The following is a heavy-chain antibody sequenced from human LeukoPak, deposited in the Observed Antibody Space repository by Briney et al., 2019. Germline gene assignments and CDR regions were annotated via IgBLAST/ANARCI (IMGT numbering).Heavy chain of an antibody. CDR2: IIPIFGTA. D-gene: IGHD4-17*01. V-gene: IGHV1-69*06. CDR3: ARGDYGDYTSDYYYYGMDV. Sequence: GASVKVSCKASGGTFSSYAISWVRQAPGQGLEWMGGIIPIFGTANYAQKFQGRVTITADKSTSTAYMELSSLRSEDTAVYYCARGDYGDYTSDYYYYGMDVWGKGTTVTVSS. CDR1: GGTFSSYA. J-gene: IGHJ6*04.